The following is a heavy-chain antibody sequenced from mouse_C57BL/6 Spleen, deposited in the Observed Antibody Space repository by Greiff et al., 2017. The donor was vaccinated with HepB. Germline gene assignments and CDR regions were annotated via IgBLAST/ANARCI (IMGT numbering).Heavy chain of an antibody. CDR2: IYPGDGDT. CDR1: GYAFSSYW. CDR3: AREGEYYRYFDV. D-gene: IGHD5-2*01. V-gene: IGHV1-80*01. J-gene: IGHJ1*01. Sequence: VQLQQSGAELVKPGASVKISCKASGYAFSSYWMNWVKQRPGKGLEWIGQIYPGDGDTNYNGKFKGKATLTADKSSSTAYMQLSSLTSEDDAVYFCAREGEYYRYFDVWGPGTTVTVSS.